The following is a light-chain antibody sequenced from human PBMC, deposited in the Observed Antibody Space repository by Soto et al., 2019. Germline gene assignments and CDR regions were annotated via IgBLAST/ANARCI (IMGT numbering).Light chain of an antibody. V-gene: IGKV3-11*01. J-gene: IGKJ5*01. Sequence: EIVLTQSPATLSLSPGERATLSCRASQSVSSYLAWYQQKPGQAPRLLIYDASNRASGIPARFSGSGSGTDFTLTISRREPEDFAVYYCQQRSNWPPLITFGQGTRLVIK. CDR2: DAS. CDR3: QQRSNWPPLIT. CDR1: QSVSSY.